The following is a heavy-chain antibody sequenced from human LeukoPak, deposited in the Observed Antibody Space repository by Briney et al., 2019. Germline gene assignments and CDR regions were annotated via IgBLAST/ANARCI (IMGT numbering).Heavy chain of an antibody. V-gene: IGHV3-20*04. D-gene: IGHD3-16*01. CDR1: GFTFDDYG. CDR2: INWNGGST. Sequence: WSGGSLRLSCAASGFTFDDYGMSWVRQAPGKGLEWVSGINWNGGSTGYADSVKGRFTISRDNAKNSLYLQMNSLRAEDTALYYCASLADEGGYYYYYMDVWGKGTTVTVSS. CDR3: ASLADEGGYYYYYMDV. J-gene: IGHJ6*03.